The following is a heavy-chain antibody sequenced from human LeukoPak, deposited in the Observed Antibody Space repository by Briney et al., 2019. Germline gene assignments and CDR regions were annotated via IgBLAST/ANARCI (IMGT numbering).Heavy chain of an antibody. CDR2: VYTYNSNT. J-gene: IGHJ6*04. CDR1: GYTFTSCG. CDR3: ARILDIVARGGPYYYGMDV. D-gene: IGHD5-12*01. Sequence: ASVTVSCNASGYTFTSCGYSWVRQAPGQGLELMGLVYTYNSNTTYAHTSQNRVTMTTDTSTSTGYMELRSRRSDDTAVYYCARILDIVARGGPYYYGMDVWGEGTTVTVSS. V-gene: IGHV1-18*01.